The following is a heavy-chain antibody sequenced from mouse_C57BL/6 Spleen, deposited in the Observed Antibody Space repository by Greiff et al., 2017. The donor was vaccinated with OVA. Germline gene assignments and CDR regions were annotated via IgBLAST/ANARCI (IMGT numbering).Heavy chain of an antibody. Sequence: VQLQQPGPELVKPGASVKIPCKASGYTFTDYNMDWVKQSHGKSLEWIGDINPNNGGTIYNQKFKGKATLTVDKSSSTAYMELRSLTSEDTAVYYCARSRITTVYFDYWGQGTTLTVSS. CDR3: ARSRITTVYFDY. CDR2: INPNNGGT. J-gene: IGHJ2*01. CDR1: GYTFTDYN. D-gene: IGHD1-1*01. V-gene: IGHV1-18*01.